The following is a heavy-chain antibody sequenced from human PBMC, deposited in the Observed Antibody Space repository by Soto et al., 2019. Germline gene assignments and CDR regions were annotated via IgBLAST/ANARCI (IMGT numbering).Heavy chain of an antibody. D-gene: IGHD3-22*01. CDR2: INPNSGAT. CDR3: ARGPFNYDSSGYYVY. CDR1: GYSFTGDY. V-gene: IGHV1-2*02. Sequence: GASVKVSCKTSGYSFTGDYIHWVRQAPGQGLEWMGWINPNSGATLYARKFQGRVIVSRDTSISTAFMELSSLSSDDTAVYYCARGPFNYDSSGYYVYWGQGTLVTVSS. J-gene: IGHJ1*01.